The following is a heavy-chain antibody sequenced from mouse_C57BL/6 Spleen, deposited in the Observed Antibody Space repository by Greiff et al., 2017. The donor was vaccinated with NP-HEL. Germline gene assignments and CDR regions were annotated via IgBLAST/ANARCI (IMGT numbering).Heavy chain of an antibody. CDR1: GYAFSSYW. Sequence: VQLQESGAELVKPGASVKISCKASGYAFSSYWMNWVKQRPGKGLEWIGQIYPGDGDTNYNGKFKGKATLTADKSSSTAYMQLSSLTSEDSAVYFCARILASYAMDYWGQGTSVTVSS. V-gene: IGHV1-80*01. CDR3: ARILASYAMDY. D-gene: IGHD6-1*01. CDR2: IYPGDGDT. J-gene: IGHJ4*01.